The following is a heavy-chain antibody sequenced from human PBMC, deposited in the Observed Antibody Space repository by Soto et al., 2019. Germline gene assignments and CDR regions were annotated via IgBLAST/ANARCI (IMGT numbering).Heavy chain of an antibody. D-gene: IGHD3-10*01. Sequence: QVQLVQSGAEVKKPGASVKVSRKTSGDSFTSYDINWVRQAPGQGLEWLGRMNSNSGNTGYSDNFQGRVSMTRDTSISTAYLELTNLRSDDTAVYYCARGLISRGLVATHWGQGTPVTVSS. CDR3: ARGLISRGLVATH. CDR2: MNSNSGNT. CDR1: GDSFTSYD. J-gene: IGHJ4*02. V-gene: IGHV1-8*01.